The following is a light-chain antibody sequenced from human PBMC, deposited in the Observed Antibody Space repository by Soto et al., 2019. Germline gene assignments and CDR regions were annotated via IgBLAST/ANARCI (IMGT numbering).Light chain of an antibody. Sequence: EILVTQSPATLSLSPGERATLSCRASQSVSSYLAWYQQKPGQAPRLLIYDASNRATGIPARFSGSGSGTDFTLTISSLEPEDFAVYYCQQRSNWPWTFGQGTKVDIK. CDR1: QSVSSY. V-gene: IGKV3-11*01. CDR2: DAS. J-gene: IGKJ1*01. CDR3: QQRSNWPWT.